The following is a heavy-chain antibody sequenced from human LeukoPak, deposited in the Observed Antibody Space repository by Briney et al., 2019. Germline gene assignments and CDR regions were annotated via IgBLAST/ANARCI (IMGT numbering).Heavy chain of an antibody. Sequence: GGSLRLSCAASGFTFSSYAMSWVRQAPGKGLEWVSAISGSGGSTYYADSVKGRFTISRDNSKSTLYLQMNSLRAEDTAVYYCAKDEPPNCSSTSCYPFDYWGQGTLVTVSS. CDR2: ISGSGGST. D-gene: IGHD2-2*01. CDR3: AKDEPPNCSSTSCYPFDY. CDR1: GFTFSSYA. V-gene: IGHV3-23*01. J-gene: IGHJ4*02.